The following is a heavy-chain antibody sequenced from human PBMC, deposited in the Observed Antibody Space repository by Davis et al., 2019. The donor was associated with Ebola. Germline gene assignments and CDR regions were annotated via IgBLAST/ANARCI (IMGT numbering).Heavy chain of an antibody. J-gene: IGHJ4*02. Sequence: SVKVSCKASGGTFSSYTISWVRQAPGQGLEWMGRIIPVLDIANYAQKFQGRVTITADKSTSTAYMELSSLRSEDTAVYYCSVGGQDGGFDYWGQGTLVPVSS. D-gene: IGHD1-26*01. V-gene: IGHV1-69*02. CDR3: SVGGQDGGFDY. CDR1: GGTFSSYT. CDR2: IIPVLDIA.